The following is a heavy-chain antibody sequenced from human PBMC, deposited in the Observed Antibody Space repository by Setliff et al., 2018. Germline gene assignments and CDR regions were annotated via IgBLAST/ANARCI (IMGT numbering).Heavy chain of an antibody. V-gene: IGHV4-31*03. CDR2: IYYSGST. D-gene: IGHD4-4*01. CDR1: GGSISSGGYY. J-gene: IGHJ4*02. Sequence: SETLSLTCTVSGGSISSGGYYWSWIRQHPGKGLEWIGYIYYSGSTYYNPSLKSRVTISVDTSKNQFSLKLSSVTASDTAMYYCARPGGFCDSNDCWDGYFDNWGQGTPVTVS. CDR3: ARPGGFCDSNDCWDGYFDN.